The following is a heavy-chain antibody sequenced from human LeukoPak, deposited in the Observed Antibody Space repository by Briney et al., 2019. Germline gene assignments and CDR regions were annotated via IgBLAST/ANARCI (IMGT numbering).Heavy chain of an antibody. V-gene: IGHV3-30*18. CDR2: ISYDGSNK. D-gene: IGHD3-16*01. J-gene: IGHJ4*02. Sequence: PGRSLRLSCAASGFTFSSYGMHWVRQAPGKGLEWVAVISYDGSNKYYADSVKGRFTISRDNSKNTLYLQMNSLRAEDTAVYYCAKSGLPLITRTSGPDYWGQGTLVTVSS. CDR1: GFTFSSYG. CDR3: AKSGLPLITRTSGPDY.